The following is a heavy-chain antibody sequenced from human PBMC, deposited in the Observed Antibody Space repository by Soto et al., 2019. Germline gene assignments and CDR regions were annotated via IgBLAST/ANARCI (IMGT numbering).Heavy chain of an antibody. CDR1: GFSLSPSGVG. V-gene: IGHV2-5*02. Sequence: QITLKESGPTLVNPTQTLTLTGTVSGFSLSPSGVGAGWVRQPPGEALEWLALIYWDDDDRYSPSPKSRLTITRDTSKNQVVLTMTNVDPGDTATDFCAHRGDSRGHFDYWGQGTMVTVSS. CDR3: AHRGDSRGHFDY. J-gene: IGHJ4*02. D-gene: IGHD6-19*01. CDR2: IYWDDDD.